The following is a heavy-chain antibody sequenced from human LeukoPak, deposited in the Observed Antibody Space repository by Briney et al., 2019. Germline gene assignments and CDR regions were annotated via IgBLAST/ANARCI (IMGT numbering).Heavy chain of an antibody. Sequence: SVKVSCKASGGTFSSYAISWVRQAPGQGLEWMGGIIPIFGTANYAQKFHGRVTITADKSTSTAYMELSSLRSEDTAVYYCARVVDTAMVHYFDYWGQGTLVTVSS. V-gene: IGHV1-69*06. CDR2: IIPIFGTA. CDR1: GGTFSSYA. D-gene: IGHD5-18*01. J-gene: IGHJ4*02. CDR3: ARVVDTAMVHYFDY.